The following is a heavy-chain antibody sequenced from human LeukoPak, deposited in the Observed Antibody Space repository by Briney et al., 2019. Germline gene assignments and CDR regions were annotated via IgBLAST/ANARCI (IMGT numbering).Heavy chain of an antibody. CDR3: ASSIVYCSSTSCYFN. J-gene: IGHJ4*02. CDR1: AYTFTDYY. Sequence: ASVKVSCKASAYTFTDYYIHWVRQAPGQGLEWMGWINPNSGGTNYAQKFQGRVTMTRDTSINTGYMELSRLTSDDTAVYYCASSIVYCSSTSCYFNWGQGTLVTVSS. CDR2: INPNSGGT. D-gene: IGHD2-2*01. V-gene: IGHV1-2*02.